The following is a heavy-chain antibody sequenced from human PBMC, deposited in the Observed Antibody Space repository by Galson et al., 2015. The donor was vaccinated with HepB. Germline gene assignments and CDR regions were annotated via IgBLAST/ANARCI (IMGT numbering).Heavy chain of an antibody. J-gene: IGHJ6*02. CDR1: GFTFSSYW. CDR2: IIGVGSIR. D-gene: IGHD3-3*01. Sequence: SLRLSCAASGFTFSSYWMHWVRQAPGKGLVWVPVIIGVGSIRSYGASVGGRPPISRDNAKNTLYLQMNSLRAEDTAVYYCTRDSYFRRGDQWYYHGMDVWGQGTTVTVSS. CDR3: TRDSYFRRGDQWYYHGMDV. V-gene: IGHV3-74*01.